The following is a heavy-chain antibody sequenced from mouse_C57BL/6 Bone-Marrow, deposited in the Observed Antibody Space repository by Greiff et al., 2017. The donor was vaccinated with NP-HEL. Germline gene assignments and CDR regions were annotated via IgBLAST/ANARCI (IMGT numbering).Heavy chain of an antibody. D-gene: IGHD2-2*01. CDR3: ARVWLPYYFDY. CDR1: GYTFTSYW. CDR2: IYPNSGGT. V-gene: IGHV1-72*01. J-gene: IGHJ2*01. Sequence: QVQLQQPGAELVKPGASVKLSCKASGYTFTSYWMHWVKQRPGRGLEWIGRIYPNSGGTKYNEKFKSKATLTVDKPSSTAYMQLSSLTSEDSAVYYCARVWLPYYFDYWGQGTTLTVSS.